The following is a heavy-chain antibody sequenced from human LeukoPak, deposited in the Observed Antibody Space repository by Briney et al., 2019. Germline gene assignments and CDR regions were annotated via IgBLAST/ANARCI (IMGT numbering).Heavy chain of an antibody. CDR1: GYTFTGYY. J-gene: IGHJ4*02. D-gene: IGHD3-10*01. CDR3: ARGRRSGITMVRGVNGPYYFDY. V-gene: IGHV1-2*04. Sequence: HVASVKVSCKASGYTFTGYYMHWVRQAPGQGLEWMGWINPNSGGTNYAQKFQGWVTMTRDTSISTAYMELSRLRSDDTAVYYCARGRRSGITMVRGVNGPYYFDYWGQGTLVTVSS. CDR2: INPNSGGT.